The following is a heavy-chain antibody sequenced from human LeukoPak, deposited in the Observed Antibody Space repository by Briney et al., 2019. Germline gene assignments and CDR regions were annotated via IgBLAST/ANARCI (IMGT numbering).Heavy chain of an antibody. V-gene: IGHV1-24*01. D-gene: IGHD4-17*01. Sequence: ASVKVSCKVSGYTLTELSMHWVRQAPGNGLEWMGGFDPEDGETIYAQKFQGRVTMTEDTSTDTAYMELSSLRSEDTAVYYCARRFVSYGDYEERYYFDYWGQGTLVTVSS. CDR1: GYTLTELS. J-gene: IGHJ4*02. CDR2: FDPEDGET. CDR3: ARRFVSYGDYEERYYFDY.